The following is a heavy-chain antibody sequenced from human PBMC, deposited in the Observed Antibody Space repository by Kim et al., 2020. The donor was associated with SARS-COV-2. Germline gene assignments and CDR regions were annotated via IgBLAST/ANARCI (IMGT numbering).Heavy chain of an antibody. J-gene: IGHJ6*02. D-gene: IGHD3-22*01. V-gene: IGHV4-39*07. Sequence: PSLKSRVTISVDPSKNQFSLKLSSVTAADTAVYYCAAGVVVIDYYYGMDVWGQGTTVTVSS. CDR3: AAGVVVIDYYYGMDV.